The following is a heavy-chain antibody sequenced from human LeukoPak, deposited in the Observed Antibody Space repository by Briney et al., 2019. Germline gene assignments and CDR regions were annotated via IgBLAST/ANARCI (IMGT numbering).Heavy chain of an antibody. CDR1: GYSFTSYW. J-gene: IGHJ1*01. D-gene: IGHD2-21*02. Sequence: GESLKISCKGSGYSFTSYWIGWVRQMPGKGLEWMGIIYPGDSDTRYSPSFQGQVTISADQSISTAYLQWSSLKASDTAMYYCASRYCGGDCYSGYFQHWGQGTLVTVSS. V-gene: IGHV5-51*01. CDR2: IYPGDSDT. CDR3: ASRYCGGDCYSGYFQH.